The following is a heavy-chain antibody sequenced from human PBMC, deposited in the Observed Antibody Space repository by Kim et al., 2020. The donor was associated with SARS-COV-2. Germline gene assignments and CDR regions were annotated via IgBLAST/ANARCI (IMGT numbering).Heavy chain of an antibody. Sequence: SVKVSCKASGGTFSSYAISWVRQAPGQGLEWMGGIIPIFGTANYAQKFQGRVTITADESTSTAYMELSSLRSEDTAVYYCARAKFRLITMIVVGGYDAFDIWGQGTMVTVSS. CDR1: GGTFSSYA. D-gene: IGHD3-22*01. V-gene: IGHV1-69*13. CDR2: IIPIFGTA. CDR3: ARAKFRLITMIVVGGYDAFDI. J-gene: IGHJ3*02.